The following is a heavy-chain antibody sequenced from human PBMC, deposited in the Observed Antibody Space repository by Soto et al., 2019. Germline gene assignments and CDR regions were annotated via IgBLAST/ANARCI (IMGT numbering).Heavy chain of an antibody. CDR2: IRSKANSYAT. D-gene: IGHD1-26*01. Sequence: GGSLRLCCAASGFTFSGSAMHWVRQASGKGLEWVGRIRSKANSYATAYAASVKGRFTISRDDSKNTAYLQMNSLKTEDTAVYYCTRRPDSGSYFRAFDIWGQGTMVTVSS. CDR1: GFTFSGSA. CDR3: TRRPDSGSYFRAFDI. V-gene: IGHV3-73*01. J-gene: IGHJ3*02.